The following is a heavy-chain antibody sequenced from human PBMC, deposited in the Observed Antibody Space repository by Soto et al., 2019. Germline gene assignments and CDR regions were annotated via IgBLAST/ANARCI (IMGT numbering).Heavy chain of an antibody. J-gene: IGHJ1*01. Sequence: EVQLLESGGGLVQPGGSLKISCAVSGFTFSSYAMTWVRQAPGKGLEWVSGISGTGRITNYAESVKGRFTISRDNPKKTRSLEVKGLGAEYSAVYYCAIDVHNDIVTGIEYCDHWGQGTLVTVSS. CDR2: ISGTGRIT. CDR3: AIDVHNDIVTGIEYCDH. V-gene: IGHV3-23*01. D-gene: IGHD3-9*01. CDR1: GFTFSSYA.